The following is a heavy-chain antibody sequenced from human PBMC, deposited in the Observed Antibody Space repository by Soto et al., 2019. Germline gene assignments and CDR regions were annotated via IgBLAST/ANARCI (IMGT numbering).Heavy chain of an antibody. CDR2: IGGSGTGGRT. CDR1: GLTFSTYA. Sequence: EVHLLESGGDLVQPGGSLRLSCTASGLTFSTYAMSWVRQAPGKGLEWGSAIGGSGTGGRTYYADSVKGRFTISRDNSKDTVYLQMNSLRADDTAVYYCAQSPGSLDGYTSDYYGRDVWGQWTTVTVSS. D-gene: IGHD5-12*01. V-gene: IGHV3-23*01. CDR3: AQSPGSLDGYTSDYYGRDV. J-gene: IGHJ6*02.